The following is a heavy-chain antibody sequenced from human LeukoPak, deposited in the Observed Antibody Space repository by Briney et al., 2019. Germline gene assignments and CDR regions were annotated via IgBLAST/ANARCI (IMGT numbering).Heavy chain of an antibody. Sequence: GGSLRLSCAASGFTFSSYWMSWVRQAPGKGLEWVAYISQDGYTKTYADPVKGRFTISSDKSQTTLYLQMNSLTPEDAALYYCARDPGGTFEFWGQGTLVTVSS. CDR2: ISQDGYTK. J-gene: IGHJ4*02. D-gene: IGHD2-8*02. CDR1: GFTFSSYW. CDR3: ARDPGGTFEF. V-gene: IGHV3-30-3*01.